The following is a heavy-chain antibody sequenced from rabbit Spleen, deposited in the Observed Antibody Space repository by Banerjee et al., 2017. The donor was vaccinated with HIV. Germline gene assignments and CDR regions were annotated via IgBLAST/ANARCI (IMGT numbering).Heavy chain of an antibody. V-gene: IGHV1S40*01. Sequence: QSLEESGGDLVKPGASLTLTCTASGVSFSYSSYMCWVRQAPGKGLEWIGCIWPNSGGTWYASWVNGRFTISKPSSTTVTLQMTSLTAADTATYFCARDVGTYDYIDVYFDLWGPGTLVTVS. J-gene: IGHJ4*01. CDR3: ARDVGTYDYIDVYFDL. D-gene: IGHD1-1*01. CDR1: GVSFSYSSY. CDR2: IWPNSGGT.